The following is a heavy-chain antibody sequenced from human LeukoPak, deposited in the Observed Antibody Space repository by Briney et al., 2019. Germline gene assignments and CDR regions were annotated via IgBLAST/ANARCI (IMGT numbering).Heavy chain of an antibody. V-gene: IGHV3-30*07. CDR3: ARARIAVAGPFDY. Sequence: GGSLRLSCATTGFPFSNYALHWVRQAPGKGLEWVTTILPDRSEKYIDSVKGRFAISRDNSKNTLHLQMNSLRVEDTAVYYCARARIAVAGPFDYWGQGTLVTVSS. D-gene: IGHD6-19*01. J-gene: IGHJ4*02. CDR2: ILPDRSEK. CDR1: GFPFSNYA.